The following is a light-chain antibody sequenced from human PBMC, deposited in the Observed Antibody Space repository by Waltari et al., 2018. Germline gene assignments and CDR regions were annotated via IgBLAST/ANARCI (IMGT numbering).Light chain of an antibody. CDR1: QTISSY. CDR2: AAS. J-gene: IGKJ4*01. V-gene: IGKV1-17*03. Sequence: DIQMTQSPSSLSASVGDRVTITCRASQTISSYLAWYQQKPGKVPKLLIYAASSLESGFPSRFSGSGSGTEFSLTISRLQPEDFATYYCQQHNSHPLTFGGGTKVEIK. CDR3: QQHNSHPLT.